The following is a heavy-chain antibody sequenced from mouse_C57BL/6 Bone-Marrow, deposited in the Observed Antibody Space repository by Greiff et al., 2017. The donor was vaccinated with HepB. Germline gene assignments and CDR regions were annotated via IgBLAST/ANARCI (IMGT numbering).Heavy chain of an antibody. CDR2: ISSGSSTT. V-gene: IGHV5-17*01. CDR1: GFTFSDYG. Sequence: EVKLMESGGGLVKPGGSLKLSCAASGFTFSDYGMHWVRQAPEKGLEWVAYISSGSSTTYYEDTVKGRFTISRDNAKNTLFLQMTSLRSEDTAMYYCARLAGFAYWGQGTLVTVSA. J-gene: IGHJ3*01. CDR3: ARLAGFAY.